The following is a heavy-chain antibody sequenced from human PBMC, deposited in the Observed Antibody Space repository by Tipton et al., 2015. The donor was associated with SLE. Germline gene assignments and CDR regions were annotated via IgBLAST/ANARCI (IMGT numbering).Heavy chain of an antibody. CDR1: GGSFSSSRYY. V-gene: IGHV4-61*05. CDR3: AREDIAAGWFDP. J-gene: IGHJ5*02. Sequence: TLSLTCAVYGGSFSSSRYYWGWLRQPPGKGLEWIGYIYYSGSTNYNPSLKSRVTISVDTSKNQFSLKLSSVTAADTAVYYWAREDIAAGWFDPWGQGTLVTVPS. CDR2: IYYSGST. D-gene: IGHD6-13*01.